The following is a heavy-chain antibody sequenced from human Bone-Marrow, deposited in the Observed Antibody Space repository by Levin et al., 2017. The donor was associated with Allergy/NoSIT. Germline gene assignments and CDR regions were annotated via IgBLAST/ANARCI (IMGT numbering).Heavy chain of an antibody. V-gene: IGHV4-39*01. Sequence: MASETLSLSCAVSGDSIRSPTYYWGWIRQSPGKGLEWIGSINYGESTYANPTLKSRVTMSIDTSKNHFSLKLSLATAADTATYYCARHVFEEKSGWEEYFDLWGRGTLVTVSS. J-gene: IGHJ2*01. D-gene: IGHD6-19*01. CDR2: INYGEST. CDR1: GDSIRSPTYY. CDR3: ARHVFEEKSGWEEYFDL.